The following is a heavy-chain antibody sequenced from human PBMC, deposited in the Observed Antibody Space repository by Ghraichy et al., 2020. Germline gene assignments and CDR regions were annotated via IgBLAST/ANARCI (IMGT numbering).Heavy chain of an antibody. V-gene: IGHV4-61*01. CDR3: ARSYSTSFPFDP. Sequence: SETLSLTCNVSGASVSSGSYYWSWIRQPPGKGLEWIGYIYYGGSTNYNPSLKSRVTISVDTSKNHFSLKLITVTAADTAVYYCARSYSTSFPFDPWGQGTMVTVS. J-gene: IGHJ5*02. D-gene: IGHD6-6*01. CDR1: GASVSSGSYY. CDR2: IYYGGST.